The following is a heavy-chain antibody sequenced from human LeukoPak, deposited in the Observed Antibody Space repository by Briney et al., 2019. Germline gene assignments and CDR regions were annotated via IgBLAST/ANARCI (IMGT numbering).Heavy chain of an antibody. Sequence: SETLSLTCTASGVSISSYYWSWIRQPPGKGLEWIAYISYSGGANYNPSLKSRVTISLDTSKNQFSLKLSSVTAADTAAYYCAKLVGITTVGDYWGRGTLVTVSS. CDR3: AKLVGITTVGDY. D-gene: IGHD1-26*01. CDR1: GVSISSYY. J-gene: IGHJ4*02. CDR2: ISYSGGA. V-gene: IGHV4-59*08.